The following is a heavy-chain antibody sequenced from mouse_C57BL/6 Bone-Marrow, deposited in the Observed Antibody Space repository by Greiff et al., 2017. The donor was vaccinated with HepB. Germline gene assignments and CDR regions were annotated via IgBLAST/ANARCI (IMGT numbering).Heavy chain of an antibody. CDR3: AIAWLLRPSWFAY. D-gene: IGHD2-3*01. V-gene: IGHV1-55*01. J-gene: IGHJ3*01. Sequence: QVQLQQPGAELVKPGASVKMSCKASGYTFTSYWITWVKQRPGQGLEWIGDIYPGSGSTNYNEKFKSKATLTVDTSSSTAYMQLSSLTSEDSAVYYCAIAWLLRPSWFAYWGQGTLVTVSA. CDR2: IYPGSGST. CDR1: GYTFTSYW.